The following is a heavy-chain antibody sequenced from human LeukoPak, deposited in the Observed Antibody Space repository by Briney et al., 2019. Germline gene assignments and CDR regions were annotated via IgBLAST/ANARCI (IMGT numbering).Heavy chain of an antibody. V-gene: IGHV3-21*01. J-gene: IGHJ6*03. CDR3: ARLDDGDSMDV. D-gene: IGHD4-17*01. CDR2: ISSSSSYI. Sequence: GGSLRLSCAASGFTFSSYSMNWVRQAPGKGLEWVSSISSSSSYIYYADSVKSRFTISRDNAKNSLYLQMNSLRAEDTAVYYCARLDDGDSMDVWGKGTTVTVSS. CDR1: GFTFSSYS.